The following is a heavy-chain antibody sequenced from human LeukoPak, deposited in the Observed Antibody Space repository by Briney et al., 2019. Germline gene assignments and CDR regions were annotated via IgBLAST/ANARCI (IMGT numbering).Heavy chain of an antibody. CDR1: GFTFSSYA. CDR2: ISGSGGST. CDR3: AKDQSIAPTVYFDY. J-gene: IGHJ4*02. V-gene: IGHV3-23*01. D-gene: IGHD6-6*01. Sequence: GGSLRLSCAASGFTFSSYAMSWVRQAPGKGLEWVSAISGSGGSTYYADSVKGRFTISRDNSKNTLYLQMNSLSAEDTDVYYCAKDQSIAPTVYFDYWGQGTLVTVSS.